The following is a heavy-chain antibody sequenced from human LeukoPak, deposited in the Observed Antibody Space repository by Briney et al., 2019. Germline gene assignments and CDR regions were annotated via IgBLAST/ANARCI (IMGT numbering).Heavy chain of an antibody. Sequence: SETLSLTCTVSGGSISSYYWSWIRQPPGKGLEWIGYIFYSERPNYNPSLKSRVTISVDTSKNQFSLKLSSVTAADTAVYYCARRGGSPLGAFDIWGQGTMVTVSS. J-gene: IGHJ3*02. V-gene: IGHV4-59*01. CDR2: IFYSERP. CDR3: ARRGGSPLGAFDI. D-gene: IGHD1-26*01. CDR1: GGSISSYY.